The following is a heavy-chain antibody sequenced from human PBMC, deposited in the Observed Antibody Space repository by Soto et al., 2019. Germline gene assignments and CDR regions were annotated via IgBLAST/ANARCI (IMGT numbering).Heavy chain of an antibody. CDR3: AREQYFFFQAEDGIRDTVPVSAFLLNRSSDL. CDR2: IWYDWSNK. V-gene: IGHV3-33*01. Sequence: PGKGLEWVAVIWYDWSNKYYADSVKGRFTISRDNAKNTLYLQMNSQRAEDTAMYYCAREQYFFFQAEDGIRDTVPVSAFLLNRSSDL. D-gene: IGHD3-3*01. J-gene: IGHJ2*01.